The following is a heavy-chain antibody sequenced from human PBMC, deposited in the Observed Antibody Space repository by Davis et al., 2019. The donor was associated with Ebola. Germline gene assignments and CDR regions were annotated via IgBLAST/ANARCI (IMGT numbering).Heavy chain of an antibody. V-gene: IGHV2-5*02. J-gene: IGHJ3*01. CDR1: GFSVSTHGVG. CDR2: IYWDDDK. Sequence: SGPTLVKPTQTLTLTCTFSGFSVSTHGVGVGWIRQPPGKALEWLALIYWDDDKRYSPSLRSRLTITKDTSKNQVVLTMTNMDPVDTATYYCAHRQGDTLVQGVITDVHAFDLWGQGTMVTVSS. CDR3: AHRQGDTLVQGVITDVHAFDL. D-gene: IGHD3-10*01.